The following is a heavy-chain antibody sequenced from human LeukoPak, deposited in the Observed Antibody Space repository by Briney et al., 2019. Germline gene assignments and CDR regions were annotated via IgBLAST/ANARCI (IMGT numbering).Heavy chain of an antibody. V-gene: IGHV3-20*04. Sequence: PGGSLRLSCAASGFTFSSYSMNWVRQDPGKGLEWVSGINWNGGSTGYADSVKGRFTISRDNAKNSLYLQMNSLRAEDTALYYCARRRGYDSYYFDYWGQGTLVTVSS. D-gene: IGHD5-12*01. CDR1: GFTFSSYS. CDR2: INWNGGST. J-gene: IGHJ4*02. CDR3: ARRRGYDSYYFDY.